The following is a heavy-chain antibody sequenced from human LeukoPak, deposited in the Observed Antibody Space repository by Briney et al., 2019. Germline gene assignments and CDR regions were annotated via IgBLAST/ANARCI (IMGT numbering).Heavy chain of an antibody. CDR3: ARQGKPSDYYYYYMDV. V-gene: IGHV4-39*01. CDR1: GFTFSSYSMN. D-gene: IGHD3-10*01. CDR2: IYYSGST. J-gene: IGHJ6*03. Sequence: GSLRLSCAASGFTFSSYSMNWVRQPPGKGLEWIGSIYYSGSTYYNPSLKSRVTISVDTSKNQFSLKLSSVTAADTAVYYCARQGKPSDYYYYYMDVWGKGTTVTVSS.